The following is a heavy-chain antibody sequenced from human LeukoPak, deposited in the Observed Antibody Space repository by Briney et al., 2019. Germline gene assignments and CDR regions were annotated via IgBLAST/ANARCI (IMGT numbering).Heavy chain of an antibody. CDR1: GFMFRSSS. V-gene: IGHV3-23*01. CDR3: AKDGVLLWFGESPNWFDP. D-gene: IGHD3-10*01. Sequence: GGSLRLSCAASGFMFRSSSMSWVRQVPGKGLEWVSTISASAGNIYYADSVKGRFTISRDNSKNTLYLQMNSLRAEDTAVYYCAKDGVLLWFGESPNWFDPWGQGTLVTVSS. CDR2: ISASAGNI. J-gene: IGHJ5*02.